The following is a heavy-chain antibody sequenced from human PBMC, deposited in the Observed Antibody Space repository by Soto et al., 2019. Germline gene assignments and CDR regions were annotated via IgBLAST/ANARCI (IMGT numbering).Heavy chain of an antibody. V-gene: IGHV3-23*01. Sequence: QSGGSLRLSCAASGFTFRSYAMSWVRQAPGKGLEWVSALSGSGVTTYYADYVKGRFTISRDNSKNTLYLQMTSLRAEDTAVYYCAKEAYYDFWSGYPEGFPMDVWGQGTTVTVSS. J-gene: IGHJ6*02. D-gene: IGHD3-3*01. CDR1: GFTFRSYA. CDR3: AKEAYYDFWSGYPEGFPMDV. CDR2: LSGSGVTT.